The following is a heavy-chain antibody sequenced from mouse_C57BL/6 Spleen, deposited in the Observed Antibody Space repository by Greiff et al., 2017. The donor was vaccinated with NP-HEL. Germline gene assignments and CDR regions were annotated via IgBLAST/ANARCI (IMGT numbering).Heavy chain of an antibody. Sequence: QVQLQQSGAELVRPGASVTLSCKASGYTFTDYEMHWVKQTPVHGLEWIGAIDPETGGTAYNQKFKGKAILTADKSSSTAYMELRSLTSEDSAVYYCTRFPITTVVSPYFDYWGQGTTLTVSS. D-gene: IGHD1-1*01. CDR2: IDPETGGT. J-gene: IGHJ2*01. V-gene: IGHV1-15*01. CDR3: TRFPITTVVSPYFDY. CDR1: GYTFTDYE.